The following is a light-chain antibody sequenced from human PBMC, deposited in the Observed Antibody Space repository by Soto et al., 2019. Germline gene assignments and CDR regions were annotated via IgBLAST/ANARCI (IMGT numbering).Light chain of an antibody. CDR1: QTVLDCSNNKDY. CDR2: WAS. CDR3: QQYYSTPRT. V-gene: IGKV4-1*01. Sequence: DMVMTQSPDSLAVSLGERATINCKSSQTVLDCSNNKDYLTWYPQKPGQPPKLLIYWASTREFGVPDRFSGSGSGTDFTLTISSLQAEDVAVYYCQQYYSTPRTFGHGTKVDI. J-gene: IGKJ1*01.